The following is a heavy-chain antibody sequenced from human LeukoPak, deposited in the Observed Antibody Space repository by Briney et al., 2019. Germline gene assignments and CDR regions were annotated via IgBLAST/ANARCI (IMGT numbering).Heavy chain of an antibody. CDR3: ARDLGKIGGNSSPFDY. CDR2: IKQDGNEK. Sequence: PGGSLRLSCAASGFTFSSYWMSWVRRAPGKGLEWVANIKQDGNEKYYLDSVRGRFTISRDNAKNSLYLQMNSLRAEDTAVYYCARDLGKIGGNSSPFDYWGQGTLVTVSS. CDR1: GFTFSSYW. D-gene: IGHD4-23*01. V-gene: IGHV3-7*01. J-gene: IGHJ4*02.